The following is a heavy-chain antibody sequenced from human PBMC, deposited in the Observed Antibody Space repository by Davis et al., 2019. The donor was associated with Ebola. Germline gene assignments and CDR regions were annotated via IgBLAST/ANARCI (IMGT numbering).Heavy chain of an antibody. Sequence: PGGSLRLSCAASGFTFNKYWMHWVRQAPGKGLVYVSRISSDGGITSYADSVKGRFTISRDNAKSTLYLQMNSLTAEDTAVYYCAKSGGDCYSRGDCYFQHWGQGALVTVSS. CDR2: ISSDGGIT. CDR3: AKSGGDCYSRGDCYFQH. V-gene: IGHV3-74*01. J-gene: IGHJ1*01. CDR1: GFTFNKYW. D-gene: IGHD2-21*02.